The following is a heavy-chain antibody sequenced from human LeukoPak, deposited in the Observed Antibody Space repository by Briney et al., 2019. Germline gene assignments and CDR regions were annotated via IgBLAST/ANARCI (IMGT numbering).Heavy chain of an antibody. D-gene: IGHD1-26*01. CDR3: ARRSGSYWDYFDY. Sequence: GESLKISCKGSRYTFTSYWICWVRQMPGKGLEWMGIIYPGDSDTRYSPSFQGQVTISADKSTSTAYLQWSSLKASDTAMYHCARRSGSYWDYFDYWGQGTLVTVPS. CDR2: IYPGDSDT. J-gene: IGHJ4*02. CDR1: RYTFTSYW. V-gene: IGHV5-51*01.